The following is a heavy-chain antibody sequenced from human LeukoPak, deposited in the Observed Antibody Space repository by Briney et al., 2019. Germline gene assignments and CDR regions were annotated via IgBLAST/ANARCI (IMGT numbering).Heavy chain of an antibody. D-gene: IGHD3-22*01. J-gene: IGHJ4*02. V-gene: IGHV4-39*02. CDR3: AKRDDSGGNLVDL. CDR1: GGSIRSGSHY. Sequence: SETLSLTCTVSGGSIRSGSHYWVWIRQPPGKGLEWIGSIYYSGSTYYNSSLENWVTISIDTSKNHFSLRLRSLSAADTSVYYCAKRDDSGGNLVDLWGQGTLVTVSS. CDR2: IYYSGST.